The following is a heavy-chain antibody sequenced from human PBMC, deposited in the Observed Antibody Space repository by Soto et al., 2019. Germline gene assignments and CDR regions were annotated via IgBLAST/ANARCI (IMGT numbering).Heavy chain of an antibody. D-gene: IGHD2-2*01. CDR2: INHSGST. J-gene: IGHJ6*03. V-gene: IGHV4-34*01. CDR3: ARGRYCSSTSCLYYYYYYMDV. Sequence: SETLSLTCAVYGGSFSGYYWSWTRQPPGKGLEWIGEINHSGSTNYNPSLKSRVTISVDTSKNQFSLKLSSVTAADTAVYYCARGRYCSSTSCLYYYYYYMDVWGKGTTVTVSS. CDR1: GGSFSGYY.